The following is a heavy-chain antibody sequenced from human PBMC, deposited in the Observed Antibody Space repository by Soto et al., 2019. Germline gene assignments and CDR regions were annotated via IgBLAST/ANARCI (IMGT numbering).Heavy chain of an antibody. CDR1: GGTFSSYA. D-gene: IGHD6-13*01. V-gene: IGHV1-69*06. CDR3: ARDRSSSWYRAVAHYYYYGMDV. CDR2: IIPIFGTA. Sequence: ASVKVSCKASGGTFSSYAISWVRQAPGQGLEWMGGIIPIFGTANYAQKFQGRVTITADKSTSTAHMELSSLRSEDTAVYYCARDRSSSWYRAVAHYYYYGMDVWGQGTTVTVSS. J-gene: IGHJ6*02.